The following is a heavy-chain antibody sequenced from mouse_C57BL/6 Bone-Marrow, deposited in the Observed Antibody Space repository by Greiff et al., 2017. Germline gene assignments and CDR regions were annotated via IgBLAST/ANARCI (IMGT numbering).Heavy chain of an antibody. V-gene: IGHV5-9*01. CDR3: ASYGIPDAMDY. CDR2: ISGGGGNT. CDR1: GFTFSSYT. J-gene: IGHJ4*01. Sequence: EVKVEESGGGLVKPGGSLKLSCAASGFTFSSYTMSWVRQTPEKRLEWVATISGGGGNTYYPDSVKGRFTISRDNAKNTLYLQMSSLRSEDTALYYCASYGIPDAMDYWGQGTSVTVSS. D-gene: IGHD2-1*01.